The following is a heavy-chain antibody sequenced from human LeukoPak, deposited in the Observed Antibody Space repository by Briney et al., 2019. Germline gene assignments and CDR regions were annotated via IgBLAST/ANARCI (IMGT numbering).Heavy chain of an antibody. J-gene: IGHJ4*02. Sequence: GGSLRLSCAASGFIFSTYWMSWVRQAPGKGLEWVANIKQDGGEEHYVDSVKGRFTISRDNAKNSLYLQMNSLRAEDTAVYYCARAYDILTGYYLPMFDYWGQATLVTVSS. CDR3: ARAYDILTGYYLPMFDY. CDR1: GFIFSTYW. CDR2: IKQDGGEE. D-gene: IGHD3-9*01. V-gene: IGHV3-7*01.